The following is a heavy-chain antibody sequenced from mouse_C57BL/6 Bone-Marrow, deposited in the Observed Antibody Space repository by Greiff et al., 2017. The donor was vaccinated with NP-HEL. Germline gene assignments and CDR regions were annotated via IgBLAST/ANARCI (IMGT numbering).Heavy chain of an antibody. V-gene: IGHV3-6*01. CDR1: GYSITSGYY. Sequence: EVKLQESGPGLVKPSQSLSLTCSVTGYSITSGYYWNWIRQFPGNKLEWMGYISYDGSNNYNPSLKNRISITRDTSKNQFFLKLNSVTTEDTATYYCASEDYWGQGTTLTVSS. CDR3: ASEDY. CDR2: ISYDGSN. J-gene: IGHJ2*01.